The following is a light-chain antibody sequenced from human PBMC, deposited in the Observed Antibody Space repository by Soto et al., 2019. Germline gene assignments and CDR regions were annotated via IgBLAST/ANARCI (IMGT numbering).Light chain of an antibody. CDR3: SSYTSSSTYV. Sequence: SALTQPASVSGSPGQSITISCTGTSSDVGGYNYVSWYQQHPGKAPKLMIYEVSNRPSGVSNRFSGSKSGNTASLTISGLRAEDEADYYCSSYTSSSTYVFGTGTKV. V-gene: IGLV2-14*01. J-gene: IGLJ1*01. CDR1: SSDVGGYNY. CDR2: EVS.